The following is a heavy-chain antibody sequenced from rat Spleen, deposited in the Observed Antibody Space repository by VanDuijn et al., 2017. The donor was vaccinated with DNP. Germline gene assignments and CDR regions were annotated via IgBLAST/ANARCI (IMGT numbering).Heavy chain of an antibody. Sequence: EVQLVESGGDLVQPGRSLKLFCAASGFTFSDYYMAWFRQAPTKGLEWVAYIRYDGGGTKYGDSVKGRFTISRDNAKNTLYLQMNSLRSEDMATYYCARWNSGHFDYWGQGVMVSVSS. CDR2: IRYDGGGT. V-gene: IGHV5-22*01. J-gene: IGHJ2*01. D-gene: IGHD4-3*01. CDR1: GFTFSDYY. CDR3: ARWNSGHFDY.